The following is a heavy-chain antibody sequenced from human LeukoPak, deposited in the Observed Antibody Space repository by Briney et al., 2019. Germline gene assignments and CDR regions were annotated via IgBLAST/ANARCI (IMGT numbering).Heavy chain of an antibody. CDR2: ITGDGVTT. CDR3: AKERRRVDTSMIRSYFFDS. V-gene: IGHV3-23*01. J-gene: IGHJ4*02. D-gene: IGHD3-16*01. Sequence: PGGSLRLSCAASGFTFSSSAMSWVRQTPSKGLVWLSSITGDGVTTYYADSVKGRFTISRDNSKNILFLQMNSLRAEDSASYFCAKERRRVDTSMIRSYFFDSWGQGTPVTVSS. CDR1: GFTFSSSA.